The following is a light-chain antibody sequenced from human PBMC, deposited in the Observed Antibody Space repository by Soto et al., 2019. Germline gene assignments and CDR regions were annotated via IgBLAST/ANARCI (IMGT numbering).Light chain of an antibody. V-gene: IGKV3-20*01. CDR1: QSVSNSY. Sequence: EIVLTQSPGTLSLSPGERATLSCRASQSVSNSYLAWYQQKLGQAPRLLIYGASTRAPGIPDRFSGSGSGTDSTLAISRQEHEDVVQYCSPTRTFGQGTKVEIK. J-gene: IGKJ1*01. CDR3: PTRT. CDR2: GAS.